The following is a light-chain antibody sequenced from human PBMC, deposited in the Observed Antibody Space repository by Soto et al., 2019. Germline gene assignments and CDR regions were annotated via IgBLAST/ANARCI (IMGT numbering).Light chain of an antibody. Sequence: QSALTQPASVSGSPEQSITISCTGTSSDVGSYNLVSWYQQHPGKAPKVMIYEATKRPSGVSNRFSGSKSGNTASLTISGLQAEDESDYYCGAYAGSGTVVFGGGTKVTVL. J-gene: IGLJ3*02. V-gene: IGLV2-23*01. CDR2: EAT. CDR1: SSDVGSYNL. CDR3: GAYAGSGTVV.